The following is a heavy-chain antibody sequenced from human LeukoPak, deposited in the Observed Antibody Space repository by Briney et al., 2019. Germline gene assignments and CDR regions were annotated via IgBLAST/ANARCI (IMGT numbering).Heavy chain of an antibody. CDR3: ARGSLRTALDV. J-gene: IGHJ3*01. CDR1: GGSISSGDYY. D-gene: IGHD1-1*01. V-gene: IGHV4-30-4*02. Sequence: SETLSLTCTVSGGSISSGDYYWSWIRQPPGEGLEWIGYIYYSGSTYYNPSLKSRVTMSVDTSENQFYLKLNSVTAADTGVYYCARGSLRTALDVWGQGTQVTVSS. CDR2: IYYSGST.